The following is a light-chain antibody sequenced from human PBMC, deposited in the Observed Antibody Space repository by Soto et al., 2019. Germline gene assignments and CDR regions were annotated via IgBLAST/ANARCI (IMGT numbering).Light chain of an antibody. J-gene: IGKJ4*01. CDR3: LQSIQLPLT. V-gene: IGKV2D-29*01. CDR2: EVS. Sequence: DVVITQTPLSLSVKTGQKGYSSFKSIQGLLHSDGKTYLYWYLQKPGQPPQLLIYEVSNRFSGVPDRFSGSGSGTDFTLKISRVEAEDVGVYYCLQSIQLPLTFGGGTKVDIK. CDR1: QGLLHSDGKTY.